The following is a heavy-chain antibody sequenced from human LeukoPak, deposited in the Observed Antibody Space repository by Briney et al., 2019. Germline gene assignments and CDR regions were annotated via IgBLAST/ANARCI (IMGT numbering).Heavy chain of an antibody. D-gene: IGHD1-26*01. CDR2: INSDGGST. Sequence: GGSLRLSCAASGFTFNNYLMHWVRQAPGKGLVWVSRINSDGGSTSYADSVKGRFTISRDNAKNTLFLQMNSLRAEDTAVYYCARRTVGAAPYYFDYWGQGTLVTVSS. J-gene: IGHJ4*02. V-gene: IGHV3-74*01. CDR3: ARRTVGAAPYYFDY. CDR1: GFTFNNYL.